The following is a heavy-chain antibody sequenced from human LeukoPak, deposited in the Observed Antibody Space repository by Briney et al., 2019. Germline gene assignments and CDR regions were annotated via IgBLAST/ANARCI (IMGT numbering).Heavy chain of an antibody. CDR1: GYTFTGYY. V-gene: IGHV1-2*02. CDR3: ARDRSRYSGYDLGY. CDR2: INPNSGGT. Sequence: ASVKVSCKASGYTFTGYYMHWVRQAPGQGLEWVGWINPNSGGTNYAQKFQGRVTMTRDTSISTAYMELSRLRSDDTAVYYCARDRSRYSGYDLGYWGQGTLVTVSS. D-gene: IGHD5-12*01. J-gene: IGHJ4*02.